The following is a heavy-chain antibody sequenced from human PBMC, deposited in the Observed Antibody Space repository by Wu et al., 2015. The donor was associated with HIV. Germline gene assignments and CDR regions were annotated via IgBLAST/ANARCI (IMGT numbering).Heavy chain of an antibody. CDR1: GYTFTGYY. CDR2: INPNSGGT. V-gene: IGHV1-2*02. J-gene: IGHJ4*02. Sequence: QVQLVQSGAEVKKPGASVKVSCKASGYTFTGYYMHWVRQAPGQGLEWMGWINPNSGGTNYAQKFQGRVTMTRDTSITTGYMELSGLRSDDTAVYYCASKALGYCSSTSCYGGDYFDYWGQGTLVTVSS. D-gene: IGHD2-2*01. CDR3: ASKALGYCSSTSCYGGDYFDY.